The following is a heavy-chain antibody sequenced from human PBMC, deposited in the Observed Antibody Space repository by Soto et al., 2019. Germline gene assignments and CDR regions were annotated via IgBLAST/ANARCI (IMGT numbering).Heavy chain of an antibody. J-gene: IGHJ4*02. D-gene: IGHD2-15*01. CDR1: GFTFSHHS. CDR3: VKVSGYCTGGTCFSYFDY. V-gene: IGHV3-64D*06. Sequence: GGSLRLSCSGSGFTFSHHSLYWVRQRPGKGLQCVSSISGSGGTIYYAESVKGRFTISRDNSKNTLYLQMTSLSSEDSAVYYCVKVSGYCTGGTCFSYFDYWGQGTPVTVSS. CDR2: ISGSGGTI.